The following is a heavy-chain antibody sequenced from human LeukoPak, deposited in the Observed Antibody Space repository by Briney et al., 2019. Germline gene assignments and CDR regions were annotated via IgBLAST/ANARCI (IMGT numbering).Heavy chain of an antibody. J-gene: IGHJ4*02. CDR2: INSDGSST. V-gene: IGHV3-74*01. CDR3: LTEDTPTVFDY. CDR1: GFTFSSYW. Sequence: GGSLRLSCAASGFTFSSYWMHWVRQAPGKGLVWVSRINSDGSSTSYADSVKGRFTISRDNSKNTVYLQMNNLRTEDTAVYYCLTEDTPTVFDYWGQGTLVTVSS. D-gene: IGHD5-18*01.